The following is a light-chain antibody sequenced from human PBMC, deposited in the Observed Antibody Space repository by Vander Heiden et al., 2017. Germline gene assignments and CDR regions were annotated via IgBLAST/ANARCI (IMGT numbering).Light chain of an antibody. CDR2: AVV. V-gene: IGKV1-39*01. Sequence: DIQMTQSPSSLSASVADRVTITCRASQSMSNYLSWYQQKPGKAPKLLIYAVVRLQSGIRSRFSGSGSGTDFTLTISRLLPEDFATYYCQQSDTDPLTFGGGTKLENK. J-gene: IGKJ4*01. CDR1: QSMSNY. CDR3: QQSDTDPLT.